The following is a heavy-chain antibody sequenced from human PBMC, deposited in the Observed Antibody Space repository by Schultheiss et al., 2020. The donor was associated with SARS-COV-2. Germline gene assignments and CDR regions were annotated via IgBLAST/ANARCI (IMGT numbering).Heavy chain of an antibody. D-gene: IGHD3-10*01. CDR2: IIPILGIA. J-gene: IGHJ4*02. Sequence: SVKVSCKASGGTFSSYAISWVRQAPGQGLEWMGRIIPILGIANYAQKFQGRVTITADKSTSTAYMELSSLRSEDTAVYYCAIGGAMVRGLVALGYFDYWGQGTLVTVSS. V-gene: IGHV1-69*04. CDR3: AIGGAMVRGLVALGYFDY. CDR1: GGTFSSYA.